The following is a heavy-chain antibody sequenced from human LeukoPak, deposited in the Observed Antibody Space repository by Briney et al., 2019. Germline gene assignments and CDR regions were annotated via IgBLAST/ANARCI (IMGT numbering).Heavy chain of an antibody. D-gene: IGHD3-22*01. J-gene: IGHJ3*02. CDR1: GFTFSSYS. CDR2: ISSSSSYI. V-gene: IGHV3-21*01. CDR3: ARDPENTYYYDSSGYGAFDI. Sequence: PGGSLRLSCAASGFTFSSYSMNWVRQAPGKGLERVSSISSSSSYIYYADSVKGRFTISRDNAKNSLYLQMNSLRAGDTAVYYCARDPENTYYYDSSGYGAFDIWGQGTMVTVSS.